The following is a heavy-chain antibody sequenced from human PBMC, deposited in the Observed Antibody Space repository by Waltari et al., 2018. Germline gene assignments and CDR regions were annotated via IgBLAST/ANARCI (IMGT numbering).Heavy chain of an antibody. D-gene: IGHD3-16*01. CDR2: IYGVDST. V-gene: IGHV3-53*01. CDR3: ATFSNWVHDTFDI. Sequence: VQLVESGGGLIQPGGSRRLCCAAFGFSVSNGYVSWVRQAPGKGLEWISFIYGVDSTLYVDSVKGRFTVSRDNSKNTVHLQMNSVRVDDTAVYYCATFSNWVHDTFDIWGQGTLVSVSS. J-gene: IGHJ3*02. CDR1: GFSVSNGY.